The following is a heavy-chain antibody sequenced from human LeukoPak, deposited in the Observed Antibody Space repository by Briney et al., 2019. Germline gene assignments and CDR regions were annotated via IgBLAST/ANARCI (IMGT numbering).Heavy chain of an antibody. CDR2: ISAYNGNT. J-gene: IGHJ4*02. CDR3: ARDGTVLLWFGEYFDY. D-gene: IGHD3-10*01. CDR1: GYTFTSYG. Sequence: ASVKVSCKASGYTFTSYGISWVRQAPGQGLELMGWISAYNGNTNYAQKLQGRVTMTTDTSTSTAYMELRSLRSDDTAVYYCARDGTVLLWFGEYFDYWGQGTLVTVSS. V-gene: IGHV1-18*01.